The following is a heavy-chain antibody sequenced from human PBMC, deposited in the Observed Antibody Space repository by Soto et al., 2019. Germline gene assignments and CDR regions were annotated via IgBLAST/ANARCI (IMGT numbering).Heavy chain of an antibody. CDR1: GAPITINY. V-gene: IGHV4-59*12. Sequence: SETLSLTCTVSGAPITINYWSWIRQAPGKGLEWIGYIYYSGSTYYNPSLKSRVTISVDRSKNQFSLKLSSVTAADTAVYYCAREGDGYITNWGQGTLVTVSS. J-gene: IGHJ4*02. CDR3: AREGDGYITN. CDR2: IYYSGST. D-gene: IGHD5-12*01.